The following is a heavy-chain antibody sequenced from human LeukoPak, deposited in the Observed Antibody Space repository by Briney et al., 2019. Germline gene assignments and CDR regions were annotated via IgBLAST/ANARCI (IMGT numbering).Heavy chain of an antibody. CDR3: ARSRTSGDEALLGNY. V-gene: IGHV3-7*01. J-gene: IGHJ4*02. CDR1: GFTFSNYW. Sequence: ESLRLSCAASGFTFSNYWMIWVRQAPGQGLEWVANIKQDGSDKSYVDSVKGRFTISRDNAKNSLYLQMNSLRVEDTAVYYCARSRTSGDEALLGNYWGQGTLVTVSS. D-gene: IGHD1-26*01. CDR2: IKQDGSDK.